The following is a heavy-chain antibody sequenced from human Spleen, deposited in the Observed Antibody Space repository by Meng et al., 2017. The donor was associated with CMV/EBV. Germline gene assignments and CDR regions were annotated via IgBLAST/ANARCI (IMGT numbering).Heavy chain of an antibody. Sequence: VSCDSISGGDHYWGWIRQHPEKGLEWIGYIYYSGSTYYNPSLRSRLTISVDTSKNQFSLNLSSVTAADTAVYYCARDRTGYFTMDYWGQGTLVTVSS. V-gene: IGHV4-31*02. D-gene: IGHD3/OR15-3a*01. CDR2: IYYSGST. CDR1: CDSISGGDHY. J-gene: IGHJ4*02. CDR3: ARDRTGYFTMDY.